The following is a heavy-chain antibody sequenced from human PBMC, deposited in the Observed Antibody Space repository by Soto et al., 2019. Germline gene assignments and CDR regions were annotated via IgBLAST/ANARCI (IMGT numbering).Heavy chain of an antibody. V-gene: IGHV3-30-3*01. CDR1: GFTFSSYA. D-gene: IGHD6-13*01. CDR3: ARDLRGSSHNWFDP. CDR2: ISYDGSNK. J-gene: IGHJ5*02. Sequence: GGSLRLSCAASGFTFSSYAMHWVRQAPGKGLEWVAVISYDGSNKYYADSVKGRFTISRDNSKNTLYLQMNSLRAEDTAVYYCARDLRGSSHNWFDPWGQGTLVTVSS.